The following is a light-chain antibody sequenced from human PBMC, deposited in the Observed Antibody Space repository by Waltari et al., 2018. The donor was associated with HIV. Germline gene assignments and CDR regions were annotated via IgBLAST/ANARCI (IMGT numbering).Light chain of an antibody. CDR2: DAS. Sequence: IVLTQSPATLSLSPRERATLSCRSSQSVSSSLAWYQRKPGQAPRLLIYDASKRASGIPARFSGSGFGTDFTLTISSLEPEDFALYDCHQWSNWPLTFGPGTKVDMK. CDR1: QSVSSS. V-gene: IGKV3-11*01. CDR3: HQWSNWPLT. J-gene: IGKJ3*01.